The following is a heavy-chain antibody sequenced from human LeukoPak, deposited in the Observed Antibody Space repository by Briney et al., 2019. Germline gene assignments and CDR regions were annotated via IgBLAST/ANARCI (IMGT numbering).Heavy chain of an antibody. CDR3: ARGRPYNWNSPL. Sequence: GASVKVSCKASGYTFTGYYMHWVRQAPGQGLEWMGWMNPNSGNTGYAQKFQGRVTMTRNTSISTAYMELSSLRSEDTAVYYCARGRPYNWNSPLWGQGTMVTVSS. D-gene: IGHD1-7*01. CDR1: GYTFTGYY. V-gene: IGHV1-8*02. J-gene: IGHJ3*01. CDR2: MNPNSGNT.